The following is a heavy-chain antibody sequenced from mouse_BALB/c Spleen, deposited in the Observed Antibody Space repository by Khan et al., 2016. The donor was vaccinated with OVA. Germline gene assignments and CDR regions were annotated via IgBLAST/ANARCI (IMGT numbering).Heavy chain of an antibody. CDR3: ARLGAGFAY. J-gene: IGHJ3*01. CDR1: GYSITSDYA. CDR2: IGYSGST. V-gene: IGHV3-2*02. Sequence: EVQLQESGPGLVKPSQSLSLTCTVTGYSITSDYAWNWIRQFPGNKLEWMGYIGYSGSTSYNPSLKSRISITRDTSKNQFFLRLKSVTNEDAATYYCARLGAGFAYWGQGTLVTVSA. D-gene: IGHD4-1*01.